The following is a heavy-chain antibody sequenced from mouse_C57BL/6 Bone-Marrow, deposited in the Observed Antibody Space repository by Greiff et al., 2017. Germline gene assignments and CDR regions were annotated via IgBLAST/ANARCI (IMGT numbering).Heavy chain of an antibody. CDR2: ISDGGSYT. CDR1: GFTFSSYA. Sequence: EVKLMESGGGLVKPGGSLKLSCAASGFTFSSYAMSWVRQTPEKRLEWVATISDGGSYTYYPDNVKGRFTISRDNAKNNLYLQMSHLKSEDTAMYYCARALLLPDYWGQGTTLTVSS. CDR3: ARALLLPDY. J-gene: IGHJ2*01. V-gene: IGHV5-4*03.